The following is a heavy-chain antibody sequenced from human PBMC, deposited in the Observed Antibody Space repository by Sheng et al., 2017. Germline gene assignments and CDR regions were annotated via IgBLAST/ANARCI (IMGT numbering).Heavy chain of an antibody. V-gene: IGHV4-38-2*02. D-gene: IGHD6-6*01. CDR2: IYHSGST. CDR1: GYSISSGYY. J-gene: IGHJ5*02. CDR3: ARVVAARQNWFDP. Sequence: QVQLQESGPGLVKPSETLSLTCTVSGYSISSGYYWGWIRQPPGKGLEWIGSIYHSGSTYYNPSLKSRVTISVDTSKNQFSLKLSSVTAADTAVYYCARVVAARQNWFDPGAREPWSPVSS.